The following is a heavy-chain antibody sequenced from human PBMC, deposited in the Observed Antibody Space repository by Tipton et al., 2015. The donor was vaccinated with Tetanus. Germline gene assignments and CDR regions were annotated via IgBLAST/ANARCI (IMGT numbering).Heavy chain of an antibody. D-gene: IGHD3-10*01. CDR3: VRGTTMVRGVSPTGFYGMDG. J-gene: IGHJ6*02. Sequence: QLVQSGAEVKKPGASVKVSCKASGYTFSSYDTNWVRQATGQGLEWLGWMNPNSGNTAYAQKFQGRVTMTSNTSISTAYMELSSLRSEDAAVYYCVRGTTMVRGVSPTGFYGMDGWGQGTTVTVSS. CDR1: GYTFSSYD. CDR2: MNPNSGNT. V-gene: IGHV1-8*01.